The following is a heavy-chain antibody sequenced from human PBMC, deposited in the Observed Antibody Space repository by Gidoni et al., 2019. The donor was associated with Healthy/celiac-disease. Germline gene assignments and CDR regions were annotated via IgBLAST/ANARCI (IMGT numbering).Heavy chain of an antibody. J-gene: IGHJ4*02. CDR2: MNPNSGNT. V-gene: IGHV1-8*01. Sequence: QVQLVQSGAEVKKPGAAVKVSCKASGYTFTSYDINWVRQATGKGLEWMGWMNPNSGNTGYAQKFQGRVTMTRNTSISTAYMELSSLRSEDTAVYDCASALRGYSYGLYWGQGTLVTVSS. CDR3: ASALRGYSYGLY. D-gene: IGHD5-18*01. CDR1: GYTFTSYD.